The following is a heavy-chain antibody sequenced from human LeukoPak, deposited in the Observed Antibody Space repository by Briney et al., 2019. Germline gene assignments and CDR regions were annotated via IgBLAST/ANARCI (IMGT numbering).Heavy chain of an antibody. Sequence: PSETLSLTCTVSGGSVSSYYWSWIRQPPGKGLEWIGYIYYSGSTNYNPSLKGRVTISVDTSKNQFSLKLSSLTAADTAVYYCARAGGKSDWYFDLWGRGTLITVSS. J-gene: IGHJ2*01. CDR3: ARAGGKSDWYFDL. CDR2: IYYSGST. V-gene: IGHV4-59*08. CDR1: GGSVSSYY. D-gene: IGHD4-23*01.